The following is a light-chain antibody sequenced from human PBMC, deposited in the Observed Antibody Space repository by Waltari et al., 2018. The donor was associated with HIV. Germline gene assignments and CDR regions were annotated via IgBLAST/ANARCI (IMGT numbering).Light chain of an antibody. J-gene: IGLJ2*01. CDR2: DVS. Sequence: QSALTQPASVSGSPGPSITISCPGTSTDVGGYNYLSWYQQHPGKAPKPMIYDVSNRPSGVSNRFSGSKSGNTASLTISGLQAEDEAYYYCSSYTSSSTVVFGGGTKLTVL. CDR1: STDVGGYNY. CDR3: SSYTSSSTVV. V-gene: IGLV2-14*03.